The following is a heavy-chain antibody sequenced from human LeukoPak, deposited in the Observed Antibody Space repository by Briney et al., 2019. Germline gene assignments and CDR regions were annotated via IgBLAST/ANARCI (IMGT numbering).Heavy chain of an antibody. CDR1: RFTVSTNY. CDR2: IDSGGFT. D-gene: IGHD3-22*01. CDR3: ANTYYYDGSDYYYLGWFDP. Sequence: GGSLRLSCAASRFTVSTNYMSWVRQAPGKGLEWVSLIDSGGFTYYADSVKGRFTISRDNSKNTLYLQMNSLRAEDTAVYFCANTYYYDGSDYYYLGWFDPWGQGTLVTVSS. J-gene: IGHJ5*02. V-gene: IGHV3-66*01.